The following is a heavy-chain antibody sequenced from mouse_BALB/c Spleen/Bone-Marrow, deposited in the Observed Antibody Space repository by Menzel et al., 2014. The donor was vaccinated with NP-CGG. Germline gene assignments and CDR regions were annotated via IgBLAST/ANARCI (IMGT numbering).Heavy chain of an antibody. CDR2: IYPGSGST. V-gene: IGHV1S22*01. CDR1: GYTFTSYW. CDR3: TNHYFDY. J-gene: IGHJ2*01. Sequence: KQSGSELMRPGASVKLSCKASGYTFTSYWMHWVKQRPGQGLEWIGNIYPGSGSTNYDEKFKSKATLTVDTSSSTAYMQLSSLTSEDSAVYYCTNHYFDYWGQGTTLTVSS.